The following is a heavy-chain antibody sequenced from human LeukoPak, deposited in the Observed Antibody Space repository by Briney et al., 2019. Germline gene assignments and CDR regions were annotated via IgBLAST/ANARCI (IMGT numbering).Heavy chain of an antibody. CDR2: ISYDGSNK. D-gene: IGHD3-16*01. V-gene: IGHV3-30*18. CDR3: AKDKPAAGGKYFAY. CDR1: GFTFSSYG. Sequence: GGSLRLSCAASGFTFSSYGMHWVRQAPGKGLEWVAVISYDGSNKYFADSVKGRFTISRDNSKNTLYLQMNSLRAEDTAVYYCAKDKPAAGGKYFAYGGQGPPVTVSS. J-gene: IGHJ4*02.